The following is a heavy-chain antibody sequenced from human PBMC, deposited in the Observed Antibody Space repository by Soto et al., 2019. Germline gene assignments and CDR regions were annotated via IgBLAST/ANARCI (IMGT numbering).Heavy chain of an antibody. CDR1: GGSFGNSA. Sequence: QVQLVQSGAEVKKPGSSVKVSCKASGGSFGNSAINWVRQTPGQGLEWVGGFIPVYRKLNYAQKFQGRVTITAAESTGPAYMPFSSLASHDTAVYYCATGVIWIGYFTVDSWGQGTRVTVSS. V-gene: IGHV1-69*01. J-gene: IGHJ4*02. D-gene: IGHD3-3*01. CDR3: ATGVIWIGYFTVDS. CDR2: FIPVYRKL.